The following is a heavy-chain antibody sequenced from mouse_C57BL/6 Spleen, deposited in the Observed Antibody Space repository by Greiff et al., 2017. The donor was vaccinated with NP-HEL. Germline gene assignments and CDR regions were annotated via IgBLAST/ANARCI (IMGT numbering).Heavy chain of an antibody. CDR1: GFTFSSYG. V-gene: IGHV5-6*01. CDR3: ARHHTTGWYFDV. D-gene: IGHD1-1*01. J-gene: IGHJ1*03. Sequence: DVHLVESGGDLVKPGGSLKLSCAASGFTFSSYGMSWVRQTPDKRLEWVATISSGGSYTYYPHSVKGRFTISRDNAKNTLYLQMSSLKSEDTAMYYCARHHTTGWYFDVWGTGTTVTVSS. CDR2: ISSGGSYT.